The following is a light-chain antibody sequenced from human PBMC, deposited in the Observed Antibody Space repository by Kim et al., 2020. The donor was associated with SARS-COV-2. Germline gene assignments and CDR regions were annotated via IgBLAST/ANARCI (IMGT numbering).Light chain of an antibody. Sequence: QSALTQPASVSGSPGQSITISCTGTSSDVGSYNLVSWYQQHPDRAPKLMIYEVSQRPSGISNRFSGSQSGNTASLTISGLQAEDEADYYCCSYAGSNTWVFGGGTQLTVL. V-gene: IGLV2-23*02. CDR2: EVS. J-gene: IGLJ3*02. CDR3: CSYAGSNTWV. CDR1: SSDVGSYNL.